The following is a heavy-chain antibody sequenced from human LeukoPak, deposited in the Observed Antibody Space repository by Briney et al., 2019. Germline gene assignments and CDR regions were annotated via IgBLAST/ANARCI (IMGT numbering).Heavy chain of an antibody. Sequence: SETLSLTCAVYGGSFSGYYWSWIRQPPGKGLEWIGEINHSGSTNYNPSLKSRVTISVDTSKNQFSLKLSSVTAADTAVYYCASTYCSGGSCAGFDPWGQGTLVTVSS. CDR2: INHSGST. J-gene: IGHJ5*02. CDR3: ASTYCSGGSCAGFDP. D-gene: IGHD2-15*01. V-gene: IGHV4-34*01. CDR1: GGSFSGYY.